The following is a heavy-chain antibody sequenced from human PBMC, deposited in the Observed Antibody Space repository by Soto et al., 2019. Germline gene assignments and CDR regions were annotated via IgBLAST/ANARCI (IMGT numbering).Heavy chain of an antibody. CDR2: IYYSGST. V-gene: IGHV4-59*01. CDR3: ARHPGGADP. J-gene: IGHJ5*02. CDR1: GGSISSYY. Sequence: SETLSLTCTVSGGSISSYYWSWIRQPPGRGLEWIGYIYYSGSTNYNPSLKSRVTISVDTSKNQFSLQLSSVTAADTAVYYCARHPGGADPWGQGTLVTVSS. D-gene: IGHD3-10*01.